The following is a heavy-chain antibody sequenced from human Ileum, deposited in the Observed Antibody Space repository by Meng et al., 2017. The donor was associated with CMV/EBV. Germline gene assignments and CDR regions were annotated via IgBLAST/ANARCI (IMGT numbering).Heavy chain of an antibody. Sequence: QRALHTAVLKLPGPPQTLTPPITIFAFSLSSNGVGLGWIRQRPVTGMEWHALIYRDDDERYNPNLSSRLTISNVTSENHLVLTLTNMDPVDTATYYWAHCRGGSSPWAWGDFDYWGQGTLVTVSS. V-gene: IGHV2-5*02. J-gene: IGHJ4*02. CDR2: IYRDDDE. CDR1: AFSLSSNGVG. D-gene: IGHD2-2*01. CDR3: AHCRGGSSPWAWGDFDY.